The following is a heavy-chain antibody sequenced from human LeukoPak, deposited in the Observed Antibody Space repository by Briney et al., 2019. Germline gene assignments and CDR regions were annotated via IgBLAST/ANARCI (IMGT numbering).Heavy chain of an antibody. CDR3: ARHDEECPGEYGFLLSFDY. CDR2: VHSSGRT. CDR1: GGSINNFY. D-gene: IGHD2-8*02. J-gene: IGHJ4*01. V-gene: IGHV4-59*08. Sequence: SETLSLTCTVSGGSINNFYWSWIRQSPGKGLEWIGYVHSSGRTDYNPSLRSRVSMSADTSKSQLSLRLTSVTAADTAVYFCARHDEECPGEYGFLLSFDYWGPGSLVTVSS.